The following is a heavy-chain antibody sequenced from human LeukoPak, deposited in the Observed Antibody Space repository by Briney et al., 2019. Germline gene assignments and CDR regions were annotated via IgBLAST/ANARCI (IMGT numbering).Heavy chain of an antibody. CDR1: GYSISSGYY. CDR3: ASVSDPLGFDP. CDR2: IYHNGNT. V-gene: IGHV4-38-2*01. J-gene: IGHJ5*02. Sequence: SETLSLTCAVSGYSISSGYYWGWIRQPPRKGLEWIGSIYHNGNTYYNPSLKSRVTISVDTSKNEFSLKLSSVTAADTAVYYCASVSDPLGFDPWGQGTLVTVSS.